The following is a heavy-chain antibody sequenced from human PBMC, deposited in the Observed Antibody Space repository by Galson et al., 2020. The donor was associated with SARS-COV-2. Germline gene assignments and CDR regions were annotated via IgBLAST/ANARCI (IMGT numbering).Heavy chain of an antibody. J-gene: IGHJ3*02. V-gene: IGHV4-31*03. D-gene: IGHD3-22*01. Sequence: ETSETLSLTCTVSGGSISSGGYYWSWIRQHPGKGLEWIGYIYYSGSTYYNPSLKSRVTISVDTSKNQFSLKLSSVTAADTAVYYCARAPITMIVVVDAFDIWGQGTMDTVSS. CDR3: ARAPITMIVVVDAFDI. CDR2: IYYSGST. CDR1: GGSISSGGYY.